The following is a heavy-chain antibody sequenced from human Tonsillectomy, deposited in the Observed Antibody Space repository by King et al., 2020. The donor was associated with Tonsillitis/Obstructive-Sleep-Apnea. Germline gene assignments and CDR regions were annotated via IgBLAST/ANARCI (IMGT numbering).Heavy chain of an antibody. CDR2: VNTNTGNP. V-gene: IGHV7-4-1*02. D-gene: IGHD5-18*01. J-gene: IGHJ4*02. CDR1: GYTFSNYD. Sequence: VQLVQSGSELKKHGASVKVSCKASGYTFSNYDMNWVRQAPGQGLEWMGWVNTNTGNPTYAQGFKGRFVLSLDTSVSTAYLQISSLKAEDTAVYYCARRASYGYGGDYFDYWGQGTLVTVSS. CDR3: ARRASYGYGGDYFDY.